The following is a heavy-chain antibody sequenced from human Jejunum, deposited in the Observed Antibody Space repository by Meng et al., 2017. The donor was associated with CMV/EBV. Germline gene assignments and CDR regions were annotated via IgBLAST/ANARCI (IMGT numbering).Heavy chain of an antibody. D-gene: IGHD1-26*01. CDR1: GFTFDDYA. V-gene: IGHV3-20*03. Sequence: SGFTFDDYALSWVRQAPGKGLEWVSGINWNGDSTGYADSVKGRLFISRDNAKNSLYMQMNSLRAEDTALYYCARHPGSYYVDWFDPWGQGTLVTVSS. CDR2: INWNGDST. J-gene: IGHJ5*02. CDR3: ARHPGSYYVDWFDP.